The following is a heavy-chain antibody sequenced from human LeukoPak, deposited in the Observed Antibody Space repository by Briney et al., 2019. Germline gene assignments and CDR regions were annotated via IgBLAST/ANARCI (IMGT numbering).Heavy chain of an antibody. Sequence: ASVKVSCKASGGTFSSYAISWARQAPGQGLEWMGGIIPIFGTANYAQKFQGRVTITTDESTSTAYMELSSLRSEDTAVYYCARGTGTTRSLDYWGQGTLVTVSS. CDR1: GGTFSSYA. V-gene: IGHV1-69*05. CDR3: ARGTGTTRSLDY. D-gene: IGHD1-14*01. CDR2: IIPIFGTA. J-gene: IGHJ4*02.